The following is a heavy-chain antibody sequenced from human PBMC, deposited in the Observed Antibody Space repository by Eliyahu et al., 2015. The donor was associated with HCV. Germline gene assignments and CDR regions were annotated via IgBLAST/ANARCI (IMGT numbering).Heavy chain of an antibody. CDR1: GFTFSSXS. D-gene: IGHD3-22*01. CDR3: ARDIRIGGVVVIRLDYYYYGMDV. V-gene: IGHV3-21*01. CDR2: ISSSSSYI. J-gene: IGHJ6*02. Sequence: EVQLVESGGGLVKPGGSLRLSCAASGFTFSSXSMNWVXXAPGKGLEWVSSISSSSSYIYYADSVKGRFTISRDNAKNSLYLQMNTLRAEDTAVYYCARDIRIGGVVVIRLDYYYYGMDVWGQGTTVTVSS.